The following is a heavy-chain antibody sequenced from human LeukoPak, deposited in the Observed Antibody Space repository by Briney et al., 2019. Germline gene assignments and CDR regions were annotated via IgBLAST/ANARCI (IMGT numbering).Heavy chain of an antibody. D-gene: IGHD3-22*01. V-gene: IGHV1-8*01. Sequence: ASVKISCKASGYTFTSYDINWVRQATGQGLEWMGWVNPNSGNTGYAQKFQGRVTMTRNTSISTAYMELSSLRSEDTAVYYCARGPRYYYDSSGYYRPKYFQHWGQGTLVTVSS. CDR3: ARGPRYYYDSSGYYRPKYFQH. J-gene: IGHJ1*01. CDR1: GYTFTSYD. CDR2: VNPNSGNT.